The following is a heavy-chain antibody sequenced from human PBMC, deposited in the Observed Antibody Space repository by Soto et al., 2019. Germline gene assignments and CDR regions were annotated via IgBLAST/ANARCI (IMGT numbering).Heavy chain of an antibody. CDR1: GYTFTSYG. J-gene: IGHJ6*02. Sequence: QVQLVQSGAEVKKPGASVKVSCKASGYTFTSYGISWVRQAPGQGLEWMGWISAYNGNTNYAQKLQGRVTMTTDTSTSTAYMELRSLRSDDTAVYSCATLEGIGSGWYFYYYYCMDVWGQGTTVTVSS. V-gene: IGHV1-18*01. D-gene: IGHD6-19*01. CDR3: ATLEGIGSGWYFYYYYCMDV. CDR2: ISAYNGNT.